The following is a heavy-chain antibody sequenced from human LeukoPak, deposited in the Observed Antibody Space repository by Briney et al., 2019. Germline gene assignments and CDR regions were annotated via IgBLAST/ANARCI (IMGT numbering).Heavy chain of an antibody. D-gene: IGHD5-12*01. CDR1: GGSISSYY. J-gene: IGHJ4*02. CDR2: IYYGRTT. V-gene: IGHV4-59*05. Sequence: TPSETLSLTCTVSGGSISSYYWSWIRQPPGKGLEWIGSIYYGRTTYYNPSLNSRVTISVVTSKNQFSLQLNSVTAADTAVYYCVRHDGRGGATMGALDSWGQGSLVTVSS. CDR3: VRHDGRGGATMGALDS.